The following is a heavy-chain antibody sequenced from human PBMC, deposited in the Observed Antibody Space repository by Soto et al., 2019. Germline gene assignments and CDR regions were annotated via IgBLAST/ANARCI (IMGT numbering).Heavy chain of an antibody. V-gene: IGHV6-1*01. J-gene: IGHJ6*02. CDR2: TYYRSKWYN. Sequence: SQTLSLTCAISGDSVSSSSAAWNWIRQSPSRGLEWLGRTYYRSKWYNDYAVSVKSRITINPDTSKNQFSLQLNSVTPEDTAVYYCARDELRFSRGYYYYGMDVWGQGTTVTVSS. CDR1: GDSVSSSSAA. D-gene: IGHD3-3*01. CDR3: ARDELRFSRGYYYYGMDV.